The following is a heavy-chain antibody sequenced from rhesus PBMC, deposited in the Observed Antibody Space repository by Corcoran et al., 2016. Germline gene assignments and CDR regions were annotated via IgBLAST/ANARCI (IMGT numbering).Heavy chain of an antibody. V-gene: IGHV3S25*01. CDR3: ATRKGQGDY. CDR1: GVTVSTSN. D-gene: IGHD6-25*01. J-gene: IGHJ4*01. Sequence: EVQLVESGGGWVQPGGSWRTFWAASGVTVSTSNMYWVRQAPGKGLEWISGINTGGDSTYYADSVKGRFTISRDNSKNTLYLQMNSLRAEDTAVYYCATRKGQGDYWGQGVLVTVSS. CDR2: INTGGDST.